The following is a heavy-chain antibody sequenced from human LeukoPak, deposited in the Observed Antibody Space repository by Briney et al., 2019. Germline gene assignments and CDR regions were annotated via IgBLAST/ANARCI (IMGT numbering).Heavy chain of an antibody. Sequence: PSETLSLTCTVSGGSISSYYWSWIRQPAGKGLEWIGRIYTSGSTNYNPSLKSRVTMSVDTSKNQFSLKLSSVTAADTAVYYCARLPRYYDSSGYHDYWGQGTLVAVSS. CDR1: GGSISSYY. D-gene: IGHD3-22*01. J-gene: IGHJ4*02. CDR3: ARLPRYYDSSGYHDY. CDR2: IYTSGST. V-gene: IGHV4-4*07.